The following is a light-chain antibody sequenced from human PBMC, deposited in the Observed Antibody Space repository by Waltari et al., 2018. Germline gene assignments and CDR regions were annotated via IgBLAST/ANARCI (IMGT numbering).Light chain of an antibody. J-gene: IGKJ1*01. Sequence: SGRARRSVGTHSAWYQQTPGPAPRLLSDDASTRAAGNSDRFSGSGSGRDISLTISRLQSEDFAVYYCQKYVNLPAKFGQGTKVEIK. CDR2: DAS. CDR3: QKYVNLPAK. CDR1: RSVGTH. V-gene: IGKV3D-15*02.